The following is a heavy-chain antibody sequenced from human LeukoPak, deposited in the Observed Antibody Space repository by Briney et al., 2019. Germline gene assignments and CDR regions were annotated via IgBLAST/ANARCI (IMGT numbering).Heavy chain of an antibody. J-gene: IGHJ4*02. V-gene: IGHV3-48*01. D-gene: IGHD1-26*01. CDR1: GFTFSTYS. CDR2: ISSSTSTI. Sequence: GGSLRLSCAASGFTFSTYSMDWVRQAPGKWLEWVSFISSSTSTIYYADSVKGRFTISRDNAENSLYLQMNSLRAEDTAVYYCARVGSFGDYMDHWGQGTLVTVSS. CDR3: ARVGSFGDYMDH.